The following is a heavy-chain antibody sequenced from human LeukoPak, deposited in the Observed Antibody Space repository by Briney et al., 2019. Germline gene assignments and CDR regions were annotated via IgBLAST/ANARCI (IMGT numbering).Heavy chain of an antibody. J-gene: IGHJ4*02. D-gene: IGHD5-12*01. CDR3: ARDRVSSGYTYIFDY. V-gene: IGHV4-39*07. CDR2: IYYSGST. CDR1: GGSISSSSYY. Sequence: SETLSLTCTVSGGSISSSSYYWGWIRQPPGKGLEWIGSIYYSGSTYYNPSLKSRVTISVDTSKNQFSLKLSSVTAADTAVYYCARDRVSSGYTYIFDYWGQGTLVTVSS.